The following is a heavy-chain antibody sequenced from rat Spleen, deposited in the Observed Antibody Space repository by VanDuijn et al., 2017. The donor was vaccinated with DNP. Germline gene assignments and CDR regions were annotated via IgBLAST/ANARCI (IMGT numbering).Heavy chain of an antibody. CDR2: ISPSGRRI. V-gene: IGHV5-7*01. CDR3: TREDYGSYVGAMDV. J-gene: IGHJ4*01. Sequence: EVQLVESGGGLVQPGRSLKLSCAASGFTFSDYNMAWVRQAPKKGLEWVAAISPSGRRIYYLDSVKGRFTISRDDAKSTLYLQMDSLRSEDTATYFCTREDYGSYVGAMDVWGQGTSVTVSS. CDR1: GFTFSDYN. D-gene: IGHD1-3*01.